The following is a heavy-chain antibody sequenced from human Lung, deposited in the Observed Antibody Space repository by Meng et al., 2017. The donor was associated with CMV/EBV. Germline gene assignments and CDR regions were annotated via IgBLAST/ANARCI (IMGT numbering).Heavy chain of an antibody. Sequence: PETLSLTWAVYGGSFSGYYWSWIRQPPGKGLEWIGEINHSGSTNYNPSLNSRVTISVDTSKNQFSLKLSSVTAADTAVYYCASDYGGNSALYWGQGTLVTVSS. D-gene: IGHD4-23*01. CDR1: GGSFSGYY. J-gene: IGHJ4*02. V-gene: IGHV4-34*01. CDR3: ASDYGGNSALY. CDR2: INHSGST.